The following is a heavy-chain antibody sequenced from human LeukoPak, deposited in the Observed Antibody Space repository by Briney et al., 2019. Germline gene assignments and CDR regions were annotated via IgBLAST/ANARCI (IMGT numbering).Heavy chain of an antibody. J-gene: IGHJ4*02. CDR3: ARSRDRYRDGFDY. CDR2: IIPILGIA. Sequence: SVKVSCKASGGTFSSYAISWVRQAPGQGLEWMGRIIPILGIANYAQKFQGRVTITADKSTSTAYMELSSLRSEDTAVYYCARSRDRYRDGFDYWGQGTLVTVSS. D-gene: IGHD5-24*01. CDR1: GGTFSSYA. V-gene: IGHV1-69*04.